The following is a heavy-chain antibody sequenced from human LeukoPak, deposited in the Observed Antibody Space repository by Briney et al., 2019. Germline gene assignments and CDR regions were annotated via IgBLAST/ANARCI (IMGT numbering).Heavy chain of an antibody. CDR1: GGPIRSYY. V-gene: IGHV4-59*08. CDR3: ARRPTGDPKFGY. D-gene: IGHD7-27*01. CDR2: IYSSGST. J-gene: IGHJ4*02. Sequence: PSETLSLTCSVSGGPIRSYYWSWLRQPPGKGLEGKGLEWIGYIYSSGSTYYNPSLKSRVTISVDTSKNRFSLKLSTVTAADTAVYYCARRPTGDPKFGYWGQGTLVTVSS.